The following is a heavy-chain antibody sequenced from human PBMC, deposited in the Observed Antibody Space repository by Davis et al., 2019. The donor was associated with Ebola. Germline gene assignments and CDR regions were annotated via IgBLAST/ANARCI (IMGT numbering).Heavy chain of an antibody. CDR2: ISSSSSYI. J-gene: IGHJ6*04. D-gene: IGHD1-26*01. CDR3: ARDYGVGGSYATYYYYYGMDV. CDR1: GFTFSSYS. V-gene: IGHV3-21*01. Sequence: PGGSLRLSCAASGFTFSSYSMNWLRQAPGKGLEWVSSISSSSSYIYYADSVTGRFTISRDNAKNTLYLQMNSLRAEDTAVCYCARDYGVGGSYATYYYYYGMDVWGKGTTVTVSS.